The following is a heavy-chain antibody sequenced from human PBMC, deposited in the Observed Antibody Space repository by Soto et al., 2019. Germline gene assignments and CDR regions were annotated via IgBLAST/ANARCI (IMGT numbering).Heavy chain of an antibody. Sequence: PSETLSLTCTVSGGSISSGGYDWSWIRQHPGKGLEWIGYICYSGSTYYNPSLKSRVTISVDTSKNQFSLKLSSVTAADTAVYYCARIHCSGGSCYGDPWGQGTMVTVSS. D-gene: IGHD2-15*01. CDR3: ARIHCSGGSCYGDP. V-gene: IGHV4-31*03. J-gene: IGHJ3*01. CDR2: ICYSGST. CDR1: GGSISSGGYD.